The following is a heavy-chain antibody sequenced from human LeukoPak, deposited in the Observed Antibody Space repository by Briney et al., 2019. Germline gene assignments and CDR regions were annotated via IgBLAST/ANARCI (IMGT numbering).Heavy chain of an antibody. Sequence: PGGSLRLSCAVSGFTFSSYAMSWVRQAPGKGLEWVSAISGSGGSTYYADSVKGRFTISRDNSKNTLYLQMNSLRAEDTAVYYCAKAKIRMVRGVIITKGYYFDYWGQGTLVTVSS. CDR3: AKAKIRMVRGVIITKGYYFDY. D-gene: IGHD3-10*01. V-gene: IGHV3-23*01. CDR1: GFTFSSYA. J-gene: IGHJ4*02. CDR2: ISGSGGST.